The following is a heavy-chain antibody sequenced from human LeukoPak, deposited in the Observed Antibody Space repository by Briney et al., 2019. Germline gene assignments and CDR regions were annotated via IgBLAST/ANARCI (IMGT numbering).Heavy chain of an antibody. CDR2: IRYDGSNK. CDR1: GFTFSSYG. J-gene: IGHJ6*03. D-gene: IGHD6-6*01. Sequence: GGSLRLPCAASGFTFSSYGMHWVRQAPGKGLEWVAFIRYDGSNKYYADSVKGRFTISRDNAKNSLYLQMNSLRAEDTAVYYCARDRWPYSSSSGTNMDVWGKGTTVTVSS. CDR3: ARDRWPYSSSSGTNMDV. V-gene: IGHV3-30*02.